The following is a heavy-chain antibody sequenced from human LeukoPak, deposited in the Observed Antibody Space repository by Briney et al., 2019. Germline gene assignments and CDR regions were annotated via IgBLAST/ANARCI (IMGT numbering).Heavy chain of an antibody. CDR3: VKAQRAGAHGVMGY. CDR1: GFTFSSYA. CDR2: ISGSGGST. J-gene: IGHJ4*02. D-gene: IGHD1-26*01. V-gene: IGHV3-23*01. Sequence: GGSLRLSCAASGFTFSSYAMSWVRQAPGKGLEWVSAISGSGGSTYYADPVKGRFTISRDNSKNTLYLQMNSLRAEDTAVYYCVKAQRAGAHGVMGYWGQGTLVTVSS.